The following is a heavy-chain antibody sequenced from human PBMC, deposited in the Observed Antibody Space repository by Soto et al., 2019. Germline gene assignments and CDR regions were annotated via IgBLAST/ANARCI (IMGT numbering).Heavy chain of an antibody. D-gene: IGHD5-12*01. CDR2: ISAYNGKT. CDR3: ARGGDVNYYHGMDV. Sequence: QVQLVQSGGEVKKPGASVKLSCTASGYTFTSYGISWVRQAPGQGLEWMGWISAYNGKTNYAQNVQGRVTMTTDTDTRTGYRDLRSLRSDDTAVYYCARGGDVNYYHGMDVWGQGTTVTVSS. J-gene: IGHJ6*02. V-gene: IGHV1-18*01. CDR1: GYTFTSYG.